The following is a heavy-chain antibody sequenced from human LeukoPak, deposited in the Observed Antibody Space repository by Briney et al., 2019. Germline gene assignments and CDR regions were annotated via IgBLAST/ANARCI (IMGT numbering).Heavy chain of an antibody. Sequence: PGGSLRLSCATSGFTFSSYAMHWVRQAPGKGLEWVAVISYDGSNKYYADSVKGRFTISRDNSKNTLYLQMNSLRAEDTAVYYCAKIRDDFWSALNYWGQGTLVTVSS. V-gene: IGHV3-30*18. CDR2: ISYDGSNK. CDR3: AKIRDDFWSALNY. J-gene: IGHJ4*02. CDR1: GFTFSSYA. D-gene: IGHD3-3*01.